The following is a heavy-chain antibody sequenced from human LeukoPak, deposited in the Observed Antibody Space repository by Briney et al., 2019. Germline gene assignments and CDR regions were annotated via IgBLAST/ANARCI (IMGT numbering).Heavy chain of an antibody. Sequence: GRSLRLSCAASGFTFSSSAMSWLRQAPGKGLEWVSVISDSGGNTYIADSVKGRFTISRDNSKNTLYLRMNSLRAEDTAVYYCAKVHSSGYYFFVYWGQGTLVTVSS. CDR3: AKVHSSGYYFFVY. J-gene: IGHJ1*01. V-gene: IGHV3-23*01. CDR1: GFTFSSSA. D-gene: IGHD3-22*01. CDR2: ISDSGGNT.